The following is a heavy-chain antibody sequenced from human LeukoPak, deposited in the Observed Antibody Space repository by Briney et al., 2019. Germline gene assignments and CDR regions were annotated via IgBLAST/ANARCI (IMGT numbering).Heavy chain of an antibody. V-gene: IGHV1-18*01. CDR3: ARYSGSYYYSYHYYYMDV. CDR1: GYTFTSYG. D-gene: IGHD1-26*01. J-gene: IGHJ6*03. CDR2: ISAYNGNT. Sequence: ASVKVSCKASGYTFTSYGISWARQAPGQGLEWMGWISAYNGNTNYAQKLQGRVTMTTDTSTSTAYMELRSLRSDDTAVYYCARYSGSYYYSYHYYYMDVWGKGTTVTVSS.